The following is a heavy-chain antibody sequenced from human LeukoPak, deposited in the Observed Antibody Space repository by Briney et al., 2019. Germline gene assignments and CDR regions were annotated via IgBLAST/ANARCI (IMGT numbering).Heavy chain of an antibody. CDR2: IYPGDSDT. J-gene: IGHJ4*02. D-gene: IGHD3-10*01. CDR1: ESSFSNYW. CDR3: ARGSGNYFDY. Sequence: GESLQISCKGSESSFSNYWIGWVRQLPGKGLEWMGIIYPGDSDTRYSPSFQGQVTISADKSISTAYLQWSSLKASDTAIYYCARGSGNYFDYWGQGTLVTVSS. V-gene: IGHV5-51*01.